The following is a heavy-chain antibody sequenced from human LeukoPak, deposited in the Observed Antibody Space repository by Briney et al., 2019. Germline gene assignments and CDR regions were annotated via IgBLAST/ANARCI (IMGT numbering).Heavy chain of an antibody. D-gene: IGHD4-23*01. CDR1: GYTFTSYG. CDR2: MNPNSVNT. V-gene: IGHV1-8*01. J-gene: IGHJ4*02. Sequence: GASVKVSCKASGYTFTSYGINWVRQPTGQGLDWMGWMNPNSVNTGYAQKLQGRVTITRNTYISTDYMELSSLRYEDTDVYYCARFQTSYDYGDKFEYWGQGTLVTVSS. CDR3: ARFQTSYDYGDKFEY.